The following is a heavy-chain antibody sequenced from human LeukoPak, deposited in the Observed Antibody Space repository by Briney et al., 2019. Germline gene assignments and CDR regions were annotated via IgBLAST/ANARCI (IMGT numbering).Heavy chain of an antibody. CDR3: ARVQRGQTYGMDV. Sequence: PARLLTLSCAAYGFNFSNHGMDWVRQAPGKGLDWVAFIWDDGSNKSYTDSLKGRFTISRDNSKNTLFLEMHNVRAEDTAVYYCARVQRGQTYGMDVWGQGTTVTVSS. CDR1: GFNFSNHG. CDR2: IWDDGSNK. D-gene: IGHD3-10*01. J-gene: IGHJ6*02. V-gene: IGHV3-33*01.